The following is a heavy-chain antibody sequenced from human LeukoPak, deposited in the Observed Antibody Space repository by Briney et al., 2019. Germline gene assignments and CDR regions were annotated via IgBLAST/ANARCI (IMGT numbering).Heavy chain of an antibody. CDR1: GGTFSSYA. CDR2: IIPIFGTA. D-gene: IGHD3-3*01. CDR3: ARSPYYDFWSGYSYYYYYMDV. Sequence: SVKVSCKASGGTFSSYAISWVRQAPGQGLEWMGGIIPIFGTANYAQKLQGRVTLPADESTTTAYMELSSLRSEDTAVYYCARSPYYDFWSGYSYYYYYMDVWGKGTTVTVSS. V-gene: IGHV1-69*13. J-gene: IGHJ6*03.